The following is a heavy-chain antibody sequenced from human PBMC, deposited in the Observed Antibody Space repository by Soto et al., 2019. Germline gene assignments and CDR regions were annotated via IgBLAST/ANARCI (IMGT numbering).Heavy chain of an antibody. V-gene: IGHV4-34*01. J-gene: IGHJ6*03. Sequence: QVQLQQWGAGLLKPSETLSLTCAVYGGSFSGYQWTWIRQTPGKGLEWIGEINDSGNINYNPSLKSRVHILVETAKKQISLKVSSVTAADPAVYYCAKGLILWFGELSRRGGYYYYMDVWGKGTSVTVSS. CDR3: AKGLILWFGELSRRGGYYYYMDV. CDR1: GGSFSGYQ. D-gene: IGHD3-10*01. CDR2: INDSGNI.